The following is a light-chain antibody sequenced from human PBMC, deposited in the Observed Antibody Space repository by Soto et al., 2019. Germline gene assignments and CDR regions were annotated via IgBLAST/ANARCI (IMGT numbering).Light chain of an antibody. J-gene: IGKJ1*01. V-gene: IGKV3-20*01. CDR2: GAS. Sequence: EIVLTQSPGTLSLSQGERATLSCRASQRVSSSYLAWYQQKPGQAPRLLIYGASSRATGIPDRFSGSGSGTDFTLTISRLEPEDFAVYYCQQYNGTFGQGTKVDIK. CDR3: QQYNGT. CDR1: QRVSSSY.